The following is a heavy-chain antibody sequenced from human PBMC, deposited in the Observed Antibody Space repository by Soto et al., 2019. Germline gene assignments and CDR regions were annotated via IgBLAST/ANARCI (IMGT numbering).Heavy chain of an antibody. CDR3: ARDVGLDSDDFFAY. CDR1: GFTFTSYG. Sequence: VGSLRLSCTASGFTFTSYGMGWVRLAPGKGLQWGSTIRGDGGQTHYTDSVKGRFSISRDNSKNTVYLQMDSLRAEDTAMYFCARDVGLDSDDFFAYWGQGTQVTVSS. J-gene: IGHJ4*02. V-gene: IGHV3-23*01. D-gene: IGHD3-9*01. CDR2: IRGDGGQT.